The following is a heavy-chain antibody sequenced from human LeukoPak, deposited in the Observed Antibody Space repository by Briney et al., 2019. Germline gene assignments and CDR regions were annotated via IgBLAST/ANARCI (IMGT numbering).Heavy chain of an antibody. CDR3: ARSPYCSSTSCYVKFDY. CDR1: GGSISSGSYY. Sequence: SETLSLTCTVSGGSISSGSYYWGWIRQPAGKGLEWIGRIYTSGSTNYNPSLNSRVTISVDTSKNQFSLKLSSVTAADTAVYYCARSPYCSSTSCYVKFDYWGQGTLVTVSS. D-gene: IGHD2-2*01. J-gene: IGHJ4*02. V-gene: IGHV4-61*02. CDR2: IYTSGST.